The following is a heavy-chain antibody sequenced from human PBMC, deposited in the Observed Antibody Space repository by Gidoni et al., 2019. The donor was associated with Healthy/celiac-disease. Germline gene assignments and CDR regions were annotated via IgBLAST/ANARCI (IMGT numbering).Heavy chain of an antibody. J-gene: IGHJ6*02. Sequence: QVQLVESGGGVVQPGRSLRLSCAASGFTFRSYGMHWVRQAPGKGLEWVAVIWYDGSNKYYADSVKGRFTISRDNSKNTLYLQMNSLRAEDTAVYYCAREYITAFRYYGMDVWGQGTTVTVSS. CDR1: GFTFRSYG. V-gene: IGHV3-33*01. CDR2: IWYDGSNK. D-gene: IGHD3-16*01. CDR3: AREYITAFRYYGMDV.